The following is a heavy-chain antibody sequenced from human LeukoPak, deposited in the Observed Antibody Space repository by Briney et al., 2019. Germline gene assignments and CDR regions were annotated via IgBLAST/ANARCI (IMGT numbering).Heavy chain of an antibody. CDR3: ARDDPSIVRGVIIELFDY. D-gene: IGHD3-10*01. Sequence: ASVKVSCKAFGYTFTNYGISWVRQAPGQGLEWMGWISGYNGNTNYAQKLQGRVTMTTDTSTSTAYMELRSLRSDDTAVYYCARDDPSIVRGVIIELFDYWGQGTLVTVSS. J-gene: IGHJ4*02. V-gene: IGHV1-18*01. CDR2: ISGYNGNT. CDR1: GYTFTNYG.